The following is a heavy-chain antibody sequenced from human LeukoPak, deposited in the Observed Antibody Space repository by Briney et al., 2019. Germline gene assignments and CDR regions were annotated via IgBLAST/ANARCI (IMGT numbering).Heavy chain of an antibody. CDR3: AGDSYGFDY. V-gene: IGHV4-59*01. D-gene: IGHD5-18*01. J-gene: IGHJ4*02. Sequence: SSETLSLTCTVSGGSISSYYWNWIRQPPGKGLEWIGYIYYTENTNYNPSLKSRVTISVDTFKSQFSLKLSSVTTADTAVYYCAGDSYGFDYWGQGILVTVSS. CDR2: IYYTENT. CDR1: GGSISSYY.